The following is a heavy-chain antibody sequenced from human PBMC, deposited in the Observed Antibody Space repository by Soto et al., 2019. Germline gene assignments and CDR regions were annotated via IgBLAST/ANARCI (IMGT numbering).Heavy chain of an antibody. J-gene: IGHJ4*02. CDR1: GFTFSSYS. CDR3: ARDKGRSPLDY. CDR2: ISSSSSTI. V-gene: IGHV3-48*01. D-gene: IGHD2-15*01. Sequence: GGSLRLSCAASGFTFSSYSMNWVRQAPGKGLEWVSYISSSSSTIFYTDSVKGRFTVSRDNAKNSLYLQMNSLRAEDTAVYYCARDKGRSPLDYWGQGTLVTVSS.